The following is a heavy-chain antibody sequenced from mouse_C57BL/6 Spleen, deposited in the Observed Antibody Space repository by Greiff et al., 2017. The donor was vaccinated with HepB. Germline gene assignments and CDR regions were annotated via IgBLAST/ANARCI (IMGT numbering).Heavy chain of an antibody. V-gene: IGHV5-4*01. J-gene: IGHJ2*01. CDR2: ISDGGSYT. Sequence: DVQLVESGGGLVKPGGSLKLSCAASGFTFSSYAMSWVRQTPEKRLEWVATISDGGSYTYYPDNVKGRFTISRDNAKNNLYLQMSHLKSEDTAMYYCARDPYYSNYVFDYWGQGTTLTVSS. CDR3: ARDPYYSNYVFDY. CDR1: GFTFSSYA. D-gene: IGHD2-5*01.